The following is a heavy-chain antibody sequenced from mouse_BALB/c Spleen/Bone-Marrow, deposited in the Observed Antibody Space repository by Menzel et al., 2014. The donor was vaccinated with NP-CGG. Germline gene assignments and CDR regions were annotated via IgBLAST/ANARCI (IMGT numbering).Heavy chain of an antibody. CDR2: IWSDGST. CDR1: GFSLTSYG. V-gene: IGHV2-6-2*01. J-gene: IGHJ4*01. Sequence: VMLVESGPDLVAPSQSLSITCTVSGFSLTSYGVHWVRQPPGQGLEWLVVIWSDGSTTYNSALKSRLSISKDNSKSQGVLKMSRSQTDDKARDEGATKEEGRREERDYGGKGTA. CDR3: ATKEEGRREERDY.